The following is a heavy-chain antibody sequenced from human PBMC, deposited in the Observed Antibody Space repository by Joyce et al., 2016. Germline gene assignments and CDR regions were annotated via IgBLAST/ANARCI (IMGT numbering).Heavy chain of an antibody. D-gene: IGHD3-3*01. J-gene: IGHJ4*02. CDR2: IIPVAATT. CDR1: GDIFNAYG. CDR3: ARGRGDDFWSGYYGSIDY. V-gene: IGHV1-69*01. Sequence: QVQLEQSGAEVKKPGSSVKVSCKTSGDIFNAYGLNWVRQAPGQGLEWLGGIIPVAATTDYAQKVRGRLTISAHEPTSTVYRELSSLRSDDTGTYYCARGRGDDFWSGYYGSIDYWGQGTLVSVSS.